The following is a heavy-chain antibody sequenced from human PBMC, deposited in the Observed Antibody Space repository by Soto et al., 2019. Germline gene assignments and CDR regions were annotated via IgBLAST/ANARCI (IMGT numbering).Heavy chain of an antibody. J-gene: IGHJ4*02. D-gene: IGHD3-3*01. CDR3: ARVKGRFLEWLGHPFDY. Sequence: GGSLRLSCAASGFTFSSYSMNWVRQAPGKGLEWVSSISSSSSYIYYADSVKGRFTISRDNAKNSLHLQMNSLRAEDTAVYYCARVKGRFLEWLGHPFDYWGQGTLVTVSS. V-gene: IGHV3-21*01. CDR2: ISSSSSYI. CDR1: GFTFSSYS.